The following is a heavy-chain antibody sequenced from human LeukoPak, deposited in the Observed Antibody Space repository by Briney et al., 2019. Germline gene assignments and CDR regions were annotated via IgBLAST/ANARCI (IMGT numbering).Heavy chain of an antibody. V-gene: IGHV1-2*02. J-gene: IGHJ4*02. CDR1: GYTFTGYY. Sequence: GASVKVSCKASGYTFTGYYIHWVRQAPRQGLEWMGWNNPNSGGTFYAQKFQGRVSMTRDTSISTAYMELNRLRSDDTAVYYCARYGTVTTDFDYWGQGTLVTVSS. CDR2: NNPNSGGT. CDR3: ARYGTVTTDFDY. D-gene: IGHD4-17*01.